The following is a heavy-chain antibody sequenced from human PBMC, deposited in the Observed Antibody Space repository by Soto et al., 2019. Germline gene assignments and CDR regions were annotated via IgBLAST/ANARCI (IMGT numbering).Heavy chain of an antibody. Sequence: SETLSLTCTVSGASISGYHWSWIRKSAGKGLEWIGRIYATGTTDYNPSLKSRVMMSVDTSKKQFSLRLRSVTAADTAVYYCVRDGTKTLRDWFDPWGQGISVTVSS. D-gene: IGHD1-1*01. CDR1: GASISGYH. CDR2: IYATGTT. CDR3: VRDGTKTLRDWFDP. J-gene: IGHJ5*02. V-gene: IGHV4-4*07.